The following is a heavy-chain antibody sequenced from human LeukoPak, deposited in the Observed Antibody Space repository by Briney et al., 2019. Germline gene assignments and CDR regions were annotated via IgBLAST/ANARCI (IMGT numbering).Heavy chain of an antibody. CDR3: ARGYSMNYYYYYYMDV. D-gene: IGHD1-14*01. J-gene: IGHJ6*03. V-gene: IGHV4-59*01. Sequence: PSETLSLTCTVSGGSISSYYWSWIRQPPGKGLEWIGYIYYSGSTNYNPSLKSRVTISVDTSKNQFSLKLSSVTAADTAVYYCARGYSMNYYYYYYMDVWGKGTTVTVSS. CDR2: IYYSGST. CDR1: GGSISSYY.